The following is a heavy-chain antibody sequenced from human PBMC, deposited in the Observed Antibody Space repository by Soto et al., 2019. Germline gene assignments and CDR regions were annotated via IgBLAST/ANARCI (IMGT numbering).Heavy chain of an antibody. CDR3: AKGRYVVGAHSQH. J-gene: IGHJ1*01. CDR1: GFTFDDYA. V-gene: IGHV3-9*01. CDR2: ISWNSGSI. Sequence: EVQLVESGGGLVQPGRSLRLSCAASGFTFDDYAMHWVRQAPGKGLEWVSGISWNSGSIGYADSVKGRFTISRDNAKNSLYLQMNSLRAEDTALYYCAKGRYVVGAHSQHWGQGTLVTVSS. D-gene: IGHD1-26*01.